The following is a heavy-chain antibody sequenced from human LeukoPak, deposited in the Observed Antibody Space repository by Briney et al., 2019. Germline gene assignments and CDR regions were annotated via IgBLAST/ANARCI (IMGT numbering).Heavy chain of an antibody. CDR3: ARDTHYYYSSGYYGAAFDI. CDR1: GGSISTHY. Sequence: SETLSHTCTVSGGSISTHYWSWIRQPAGKGLEWIGRIYTSGSTNYNPSLKSRVTMSVDTSKNQFSLKLSSVTAADTAVYYCARDTHYYYSSGYYGAAFDIWGQGTMVTVSS. V-gene: IGHV4-4*07. CDR2: IYTSGST. D-gene: IGHD3-22*01. J-gene: IGHJ3*02.